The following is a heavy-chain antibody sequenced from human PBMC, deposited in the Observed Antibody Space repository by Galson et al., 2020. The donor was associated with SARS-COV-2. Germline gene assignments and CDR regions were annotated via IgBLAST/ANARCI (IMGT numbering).Heavy chain of an antibody. D-gene: IGHD3-10*01. CDR3: AVGSYGSGSYLRFDY. V-gene: IGHV5-51*01. CDR1: GYSFTSYW. Sequence: GESLKISCKGSGYSFTSYWIGWVRQMPGKGLEWMGIIYPGDSDTRYSPSFQGQVTISADKSISTAYLQWSSLKASDTAMYYCAVGSYGSGSYLRFDYWGQGTLVTVSS. CDR2: IYPGDSDT. J-gene: IGHJ4*02.